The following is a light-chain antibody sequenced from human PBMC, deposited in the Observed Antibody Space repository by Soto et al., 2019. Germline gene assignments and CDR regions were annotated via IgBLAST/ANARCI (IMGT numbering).Light chain of an antibody. J-gene: IGKJ2*01. CDR2: DAS. V-gene: IGKV1-5*01. CDR1: QSISQY. CDR3: QQYFSEST. Sequence: DIQMTQFPSSLSASVGDRVTITCRASQSISQYLAWYQQKPGKAPNLLIYDASTLEGGNPSRFSCSGSGTKFTLTISSLQTDDFATYYCQQYFSESTFGQGTKLGLK.